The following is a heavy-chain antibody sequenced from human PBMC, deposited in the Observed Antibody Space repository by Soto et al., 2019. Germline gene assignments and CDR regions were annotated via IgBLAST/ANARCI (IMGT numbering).Heavy chain of an antibody. D-gene: IGHD6-13*01. CDR3: ARLRCSSTWFCNSMDV. J-gene: IGHJ6*03. CDR2: IYYSGST. Sequence: PSETLSLTCTVSGGSISSYYWSWIRQPPGKGLEWIGYIYYSGSTNYNPSLKSRVTISVDTSKNQFSLKLSSVTAADTAVYYCARLRCSSTWFCNSMDVWGIGTTVTVSS. CDR1: GGSISSYY. V-gene: IGHV4-59*08.